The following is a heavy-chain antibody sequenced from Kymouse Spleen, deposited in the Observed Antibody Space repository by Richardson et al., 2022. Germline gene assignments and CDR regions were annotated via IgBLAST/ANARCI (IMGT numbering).Heavy chain of an antibody. CDR3: TTDRKTYYYGSGRLYYYYYGMDV. Sequence: EVQLVESGGGLVKPGGSLRLSCAASGFTFSNAWMSWVRQAPGKGLEWVGRIKSKTDGGTTDYAAPVKGRFTISRDDSKNTLYLQMNSLKTEDTAVYYCTTDRKTYYYGSGRLYYYYYGMDVWGQGTTVTVSS. CDR1: GFTFSNAW. V-gene: IGHV3-15*01. J-gene: IGHJ6*02. CDR2: IKSKTDGGTT. D-gene: IGHD3-10*01.